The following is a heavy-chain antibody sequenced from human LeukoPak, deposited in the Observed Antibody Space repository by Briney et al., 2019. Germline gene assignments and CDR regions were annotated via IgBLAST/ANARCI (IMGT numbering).Heavy chain of an antibody. CDR1: GLTFHDYA. Sequence: GGSLRLSCVASGLTFHDYAMHWVRQAPGKGLEWVSLISADGGSTFYADSVRGRFSISRDNSKNSLYLQMNSLRTEDTAMYYCAKESGKFDYWGQGTLVAASS. CDR2: ISADGGST. J-gene: IGHJ4*02. CDR3: AKESGKFDY. V-gene: IGHV3-43*02.